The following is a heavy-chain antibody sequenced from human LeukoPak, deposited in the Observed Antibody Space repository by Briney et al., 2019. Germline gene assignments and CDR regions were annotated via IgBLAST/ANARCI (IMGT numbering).Heavy chain of an antibody. V-gene: IGHV3-21*01. CDR3: ARDGGIVVVPAAPDY. D-gene: IGHD2-2*01. CDR2: ISSSSYI. Sequence: GGSLRLSCAASGFTFNNYWLNWVRQAPGKGLEWVSSISSSSYIYYADSVKGRFTISRDNAKNSLYLQMNSLRAEDTAVYYCARDGGIVVVPAAPDYWGQGTLVTVSS. CDR1: GFTFNNYW. J-gene: IGHJ4*02.